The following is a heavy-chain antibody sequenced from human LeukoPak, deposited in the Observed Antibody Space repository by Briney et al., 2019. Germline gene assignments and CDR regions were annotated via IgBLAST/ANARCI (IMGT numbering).Heavy chain of an antibody. J-gene: IGHJ5*02. CDR2: INPTGGST. Sequence: ASVKVSCKASGYTFTTYGISWVRQAPGQGLEWMGLINPTGGSTGYAQKFQGRVTMTRDMSTSTDNMELSSLRSEDTAIYYCARDNSVGDNAWWFDPWGQGTLVTVSS. V-gene: IGHV1-46*01. CDR3: ARDNSVGDNAWWFDP. CDR1: GYTFTTYG. D-gene: IGHD1-26*01.